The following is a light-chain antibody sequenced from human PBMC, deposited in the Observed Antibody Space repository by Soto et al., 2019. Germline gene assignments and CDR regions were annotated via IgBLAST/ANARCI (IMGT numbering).Light chain of an antibody. CDR1: SSNIGSNY. CDR2: KNN. CDR3: AVWDDSLSGVV. J-gene: IGLJ3*02. Sequence: QSAVTKPPSASGTPGQRVTISCSGSSSNIGSNYVYWYQHLPGTAPKVLIYKNNHRPSGVPDRFSGSKSDTSASLAISGLRSEDEAHYYCAVWDDSLSGVVFGGGTKLTVL. V-gene: IGLV1-47*01.